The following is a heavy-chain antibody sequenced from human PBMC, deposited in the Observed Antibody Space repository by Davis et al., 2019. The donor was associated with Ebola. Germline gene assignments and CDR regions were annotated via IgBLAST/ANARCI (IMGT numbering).Heavy chain of an antibody. Sequence: PSETLSLTCTVSGGSISSYYWSWIRQPPGKGLEWIGYIYYSGSTNYNPSLKSRVTISVDTSKNQFSLKLSSVTAADTAVYYCAREGGGYCSGGSCPGYAFDIWGQGTMVTVSS. CDR1: GGSISSYY. CDR2: IYYSGST. CDR3: AREGGGYCSGGSCPGYAFDI. V-gene: IGHV4-59*01. J-gene: IGHJ3*02. D-gene: IGHD2-15*01.